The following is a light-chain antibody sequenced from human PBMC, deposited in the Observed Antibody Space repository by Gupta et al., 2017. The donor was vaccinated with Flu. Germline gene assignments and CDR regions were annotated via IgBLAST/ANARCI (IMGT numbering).Light chain of an antibody. CDR3: QQEDAYPWS. CDR1: QSVGSY. CDR2: KAS. J-gene: IGKJ1*01. V-gene: IGKV1-5*03. Sequence: DIQVTQSPSTLSASAGDRVTITCRASQSVGSYLAWYQQKPGKAPKLLINKASNLESGVSSRFSGSGSGTEFTFTISSLQPDDFATYYCQQEDAYPWSFGQGTTVEIK.